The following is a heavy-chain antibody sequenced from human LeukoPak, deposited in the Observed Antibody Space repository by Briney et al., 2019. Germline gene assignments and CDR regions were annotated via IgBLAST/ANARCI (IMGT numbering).Heavy chain of an antibody. CDR1: GGSISSSSYY. CDR3: ASAPRSTSYYYYMDV. CDR2: IYYSGST. J-gene: IGHJ6*03. V-gene: IGHV4-39*07. D-gene: IGHD2-2*01. Sequence: SETLSLTCTVSGGSISSSSYYWGWIRQPPGKGLEWIGSIYYSGSTYYNPSLKSRVTISVDTSKNQFSLKLSSVTAADTAVYYCASAPRSTSYYYYMDVWGKGTTVTVSS.